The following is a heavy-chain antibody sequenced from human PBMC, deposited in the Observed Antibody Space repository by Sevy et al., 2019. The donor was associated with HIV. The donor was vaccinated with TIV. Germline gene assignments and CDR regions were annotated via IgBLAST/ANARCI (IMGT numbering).Heavy chain of an antibody. J-gene: IGHJ4*02. CDR1: GFTFSKYS. CDR3: AREGGTKPHDY. V-gene: IGHV3-23*01. D-gene: IGHD2-8*01. CDR2: LSFGGGEI. Sequence: GGSLRLSCAASGFTFSKYSMSWVRQPPGRGLEWVSTLSFGGGEINYADSVKGRFTIPRDNSKSPVYLQMNNLRPEDTAVYYCAREGGTKPHDYWGQGTLVTVSS.